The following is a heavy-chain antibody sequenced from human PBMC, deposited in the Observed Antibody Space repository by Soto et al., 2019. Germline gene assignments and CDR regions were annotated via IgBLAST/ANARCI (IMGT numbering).Heavy chain of an antibody. CDR3: ARGYVSYPEAFDI. J-gene: IGHJ3*02. V-gene: IGHV1-69*13. Sequence: RASVKVSCKASGGTFSSYAISWVRQAPGQGLEWMGGIIPIFGTANYAQKFQGRVTITADESTSTAYMELSSLRSEDTAVYYCARGYVSYPEAFDIWGQGTMVTVSS. CDR2: IIPIFGTA. D-gene: IGHD1-26*01. CDR1: GGTFSSYA.